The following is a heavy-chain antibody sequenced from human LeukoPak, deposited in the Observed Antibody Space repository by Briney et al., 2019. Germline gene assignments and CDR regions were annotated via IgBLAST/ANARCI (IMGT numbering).Heavy chain of an antibody. J-gene: IGHJ4*02. Sequence: GGSLRLSCAASGFSFSSYRMNWVRQAPGKGLEWVSSVSNSGDYIHYADSVKGRFTISRDNSKNSLYLQMNSLRAEDTAVYYCAKDRRADYDILSGYYFDYWGQGTLVTVSS. D-gene: IGHD3-9*01. V-gene: IGHV3-21*04. CDR2: VSNSGDYI. CDR3: AKDRRADYDILSGYYFDY. CDR1: GFSFSSYR.